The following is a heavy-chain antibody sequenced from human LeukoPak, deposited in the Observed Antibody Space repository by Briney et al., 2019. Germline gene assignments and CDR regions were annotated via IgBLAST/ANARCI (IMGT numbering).Heavy chain of an antibody. V-gene: IGHV3-23*01. CDR2: ISGSGGST. CDR3: AKGRAGIDY. J-gene: IGHJ4*02. Sequence: GGSLRLSCTASGFTFSSHAMSWVRQAPGKGLEWVSGISGSGGSTYYADSVKGRFTISRDNSKNTLYVQMNSLRAEDTAVYYCAKGRAGIDYWGQGTLVIVSS. D-gene: IGHD6-19*01. CDR1: GFTFSSHA.